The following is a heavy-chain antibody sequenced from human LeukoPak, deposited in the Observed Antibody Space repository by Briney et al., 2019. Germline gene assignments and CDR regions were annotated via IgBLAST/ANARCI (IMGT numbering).Heavy chain of an antibody. J-gene: IGHJ6*02. V-gene: IGHV3-74*01. CDR2: INSDGSSA. Sequence: GGSLRLSCAASGFTFSSYWMHWVRQAPGKGLVWVSRINSDGSSASYADSVKGRFTISRDNAKNTLYLQMNSLRAEDTAVYYCARDRSSWGYYYYYGMDVWGQGTTVTVSS. CDR1: GFTFSSYW. CDR3: ARDRSSWGYYYYYGMDV. D-gene: IGHD6-13*01.